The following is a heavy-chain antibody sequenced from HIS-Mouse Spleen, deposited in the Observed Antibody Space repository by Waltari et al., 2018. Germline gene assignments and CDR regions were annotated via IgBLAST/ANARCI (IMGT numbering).Heavy chain of an antibody. CDR2: SYSGGRK. CDR1: GFTVSSNY. D-gene: IGHD6-13*01. Sequence: EVQLVESGGGLIQPGGSLRLSCAASGFTVSSNYMSWVRQAPGKGLEGASGSYSGGRKYYPDSVNGRFTISRDNSKNTLYLQMNSLRAEDTAVYYCARGGLAAAGWYFDLWGRGTLVTVSS. V-gene: IGHV3-53*01. CDR3: ARGGLAAAGWYFDL. J-gene: IGHJ2*01.